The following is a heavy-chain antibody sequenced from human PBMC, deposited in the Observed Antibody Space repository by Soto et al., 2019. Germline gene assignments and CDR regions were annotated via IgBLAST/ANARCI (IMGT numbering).Heavy chain of an antibody. D-gene: IGHD6-6*01. CDR1: GYSFTSYW. Sequence: RGSLKISCKGSGYSFTSYWISWVRQMPGKGLEWMGRIDPSDSYTNYSPSFQGHVTISADKSISTAYLQWSSLKASDTAMYYCARHIAARPLLVYWGQGTLVTVSS. CDR3: ARHIAARPLLVY. J-gene: IGHJ4*02. CDR2: IDPSDSYT. V-gene: IGHV5-10-1*01.